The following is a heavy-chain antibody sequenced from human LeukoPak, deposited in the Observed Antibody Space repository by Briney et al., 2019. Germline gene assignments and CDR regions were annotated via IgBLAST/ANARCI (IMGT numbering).Heavy chain of an antibody. CDR2: ISSSSSYI. CDR3: ARGDVVVPAAIYYYYYYMDV. D-gene: IGHD2-2*02. Sequence: KTGGSLRLSCAASGFTFSSYSMNWVRQAPGKGLEWVSSISSSSSYIYYADSVKGRFTISRDNAKNSLYLQMNSLRSEDTAVYYCARGDVVVPAAIYYYYYYMDVWGKGTTVTVSS. V-gene: IGHV3-21*01. CDR1: GFTFSSYS. J-gene: IGHJ6*03.